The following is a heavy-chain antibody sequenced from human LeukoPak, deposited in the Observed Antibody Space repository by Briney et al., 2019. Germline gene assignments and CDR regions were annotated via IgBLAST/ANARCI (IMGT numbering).Heavy chain of an antibody. V-gene: IGHV3-30*18. Sequence: GGSLRLSCAASGFTFSSYAMHWVRQAPGKGLEWVAVISYDGSNKYYADSVKGRFTISRDNSKNTLYLQMNSLRAEDTAVYYCAKLAGGDGDYVFGFRVDAFDIWGQGTMVTVSS. J-gene: IGHJ3*02. D-gene: IGHD4-17*01. CDR1: GFTFSSYA. CDR3: AKLAGGDGDYVFGFRVDAFDI. CDR2: ISYDGSNK.